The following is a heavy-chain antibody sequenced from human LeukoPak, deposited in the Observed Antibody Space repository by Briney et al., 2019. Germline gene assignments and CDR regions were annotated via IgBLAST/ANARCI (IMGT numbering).Heavy chain of an antibody. V-gene: IGHV4-34*01. Sequence: TSETLSLTCAVYGGSFSGYSWNWIRQPPVKGLEWIGEINHSGGTNYNPSLKSRVTISVDTSKKQFSLKLSSVTAADTAVYYCARGVDYYGVWGQRTLVTVSS. CDR2: INHSGGT. J-gene: IGHJ4*02. CDR3: ARGVDYYGV. D-gene: IGHD3-10*01. CDR1: GGSFSGYS.